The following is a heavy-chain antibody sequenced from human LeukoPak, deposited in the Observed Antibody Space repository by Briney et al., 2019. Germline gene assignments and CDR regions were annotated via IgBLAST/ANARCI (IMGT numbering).Heavy chain of an antibody. CDR1: GFTVSTNS. CDR3: ARRAGAYSHPYDY. V-gene: IGHV3-53*01. J-gene: IGHJ4*02. Sequence: GGSLRLSCATSGFTVSTNSMSWVRQAPGKGLEWVSFIYSDNTHYSDSVKGRFTISRDNSKNTLYLQMNSLRAEDTAVYYCARRAGAYSHPYDYWGQGTLVTVSS. D-gene: IGHD4/OR15-4a*01. CDR2: IYSDNT.